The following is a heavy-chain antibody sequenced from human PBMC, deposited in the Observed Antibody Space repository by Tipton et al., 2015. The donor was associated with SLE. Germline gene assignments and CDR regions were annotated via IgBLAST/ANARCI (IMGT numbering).Heavy chain of an antibody. CDR1: GGSISSYY. CDR2: IYYSGST. D-gene: IGHD1-1*01. Sequence: TLSLTCTVSGGSISSYYWSWIRQPPGKGLEWIGYIYYSGSTNYNPSLKSRVTISVDTSKNQFSLKLSSVTAADTAVYYYARYKTRGSAFDIWGQGTMVTVSS. CDR3: ARYKTRGSAFDI. V-gene: IGHV4-59*01. J-gene: IGHJ3*02.